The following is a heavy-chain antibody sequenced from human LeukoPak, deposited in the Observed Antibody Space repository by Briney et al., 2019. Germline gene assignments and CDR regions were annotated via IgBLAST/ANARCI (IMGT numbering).Heavy chain of an antibody. V-gene: IGHV3-23*01. J-gene: IGHJ4*02. Sequence: GGSLRLSCEASGFTFSTYAMNWVRLAPGKGLEWVSGISNSGGGTYYADSVKGRFTISRDNSKNTVYLQMNSLRAEDTAVYYCTKDDQMARPHCFDYWGQGTLVTVSS. CDR3: TKDDQMARPHCFDY. CDR1: GFTFSTYA. D-gene: IGHD5-24*01. CDR2: ISNSGGGT.